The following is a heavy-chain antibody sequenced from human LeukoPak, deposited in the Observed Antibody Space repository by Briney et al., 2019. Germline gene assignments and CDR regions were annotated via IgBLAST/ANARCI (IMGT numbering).Heavy chain of an antibody. D-gene: IGHD2-2*01. CDR2: FDPEDGET. V-gene: IGHV1-24*01. Sequence: ASVKVSCKVSGYTLTELSMHWVRQAPGKGLEWMGGFDPEDGETIYAQKFQGRVTMTEDTSTDTAYMELSSLRSEDTAVYYCAMGENCSSSSCLFDYWGQGTLVTVSS. CDR3: AMGENCSSSSCLFDY. CDR1: GYTLTELS. J-gene: IGHJ4*02.